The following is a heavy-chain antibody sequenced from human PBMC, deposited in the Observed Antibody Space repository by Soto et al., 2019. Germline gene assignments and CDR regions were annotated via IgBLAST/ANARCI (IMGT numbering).Heavy chain of an antibody. Sequence: SETLSLTCAVYGGSFSGYYWSWIRQPPGKGLEWIGEINHSGSTNYNPSLKSRVAISVDTSKNQFSLKLSSVTAADTAVYYCASYIAAAGTESNWFDPWGQGTLVTVSS. CDR1: GGSFSGYY. D-gene: IGHD6-13*01. J-gene: IGHJ5*02. CDR2: INHSGST. CDR3: ASYIAAAGTESNWFDP. V-gene: IGHV4-34*01.